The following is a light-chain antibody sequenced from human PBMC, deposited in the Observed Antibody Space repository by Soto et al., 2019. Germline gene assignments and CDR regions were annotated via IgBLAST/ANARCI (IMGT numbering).Light chain of an antibody. CDR2: EAN. Sequence: QSVLTQPASVSGSPGQSITISCTGTSSDFGYNYVSWYQQHPGKAPKLMIYEANSRPSGVSNRFSGSKSGNTASLTISGLQAEDEADYYCSSYKSSSTPYVLGTGTKVTVL. CDR3: SSYKSSSTPYV. V-gene: IGLV2-14*01. CDR1: SSDFGYNY. J-gene: IGLJ1*01.